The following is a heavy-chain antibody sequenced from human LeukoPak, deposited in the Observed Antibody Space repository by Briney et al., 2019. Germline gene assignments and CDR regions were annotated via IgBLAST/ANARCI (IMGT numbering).Heavy chain of an antibody. CDR2: IDHTGTT. CDR3: ARLGSGWYVRVY. J-gene: IGHJ4*02. D-gene: IGHD6-19*01. V-gene: IGHV4-59*12. CDR1: DDSITIYY. Sequence: SETLSLTCSVSDDSITIYYWTWIRQPPGKGLEWIGYIDHTGTTNYNPSLKSRVTISVDTSKNQFSLKLSSVTAADTAVYYCARLGSGWYVRVYWGQGTLVTVSS.